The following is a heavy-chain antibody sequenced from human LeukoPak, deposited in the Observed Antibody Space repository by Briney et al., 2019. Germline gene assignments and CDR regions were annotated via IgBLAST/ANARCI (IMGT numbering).Heavy chain of an antibody. CDR2: INHSGST. Sequence: SSETLSLTCAVYGGSFSGYYWSWIRQPPGKGLEWIGEINHSGSTNYNPSLKSRVTISVDTSKNQFSLKLSSVTAADTAVYYCARDTYYYDSSGYYPNYYYGMDVWGQGTTVTVSS. J-gene: IGHJ6*02. CDR3: ARDTYYYDSSGYYPNYYYGMDV. V-gene: IGHV4-34*01. D-gene: IGHD3-22*01. CDR1: GGSFSGYY.